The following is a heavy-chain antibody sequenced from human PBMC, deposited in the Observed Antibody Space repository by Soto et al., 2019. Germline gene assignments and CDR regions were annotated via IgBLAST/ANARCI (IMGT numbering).Heavy chain of an antibody. Sequence: GGSLRLSCATSGFTFSDHAMHWVHQAPGEGLEWVSGIRGDLVTTPYADSVKGRFTISRDNSKNTLYLQMNSLRAEDTAIYYCVKEGKMGVEGFDFWGQGPLVTVSS. CDR1: GFTFSDHA. CDR3: VKEGKMGVEGFDF. J-gene: IGHJ4*02. V-gene: IGHV3-23*01. CDR2: IRGDLVTT. D-gene: IGHD1-26*01.